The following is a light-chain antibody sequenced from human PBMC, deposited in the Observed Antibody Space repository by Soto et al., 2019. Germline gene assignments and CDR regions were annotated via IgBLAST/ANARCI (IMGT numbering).Light chain of an antibody. CDR2: GAS. CDR1: QSVNNDY. Sequence: ETVLTQSPGTLSLSPGERATLSCRASQSVNNDYLAWYQQRPGLAPRLLIFGASGSATGIPDSFSGSGSGTDFTLTISRLEPEALAIYYCQQYGTSPLTFGGGTKVDIK. CDR3: QQYGTSPLT. V-gene: IGKV3-20*01. J-gene: IGKJ4*01.